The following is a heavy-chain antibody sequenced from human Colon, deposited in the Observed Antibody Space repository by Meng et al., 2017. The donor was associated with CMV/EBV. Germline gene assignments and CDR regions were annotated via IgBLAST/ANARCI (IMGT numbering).Heavy chain of an antibody. CDR2: IYYSGYT. J-gene: IGHJ4*02. D-gene: IGHD4-17*01. Sequence: ESGPGLAKPSDTLALTCTVSGGSISSSTYYWGWIRQTPGKGLEWIGNIYYSGYTYYNPSLKSRLTISVDTSKNQFSLKLTSVTAADTAVYYCATDYGDYYFDRWGQGTLVTVSS. CDR3: ATDYGDYYFDR. V-gene: IGHV4-39*07. CDR1: GGSISSSTYY.